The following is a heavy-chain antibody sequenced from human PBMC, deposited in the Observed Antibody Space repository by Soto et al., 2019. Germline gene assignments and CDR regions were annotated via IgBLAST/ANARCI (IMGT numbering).Heavy chain of an antibody. CDR1: GYTFINYG. CDR3: AGDMNAHGDYSAY. D-gene: IGHD4-17*01. CDR2: ISAYNSNI. J-gene: IGHJ4*02. Sequence: QVQLVQSGAEVKKPGASVKVSCKASGYTFINYGISWVRQAPGQGLEWMGCISAYNSNIKYAQKFQGRVTMPSDTSTSPAYMDVRSLRADDTAVYYCAGDMNAHGDYSAYWGQGTLVTVAS. V-gene: IGHV1-18*01.